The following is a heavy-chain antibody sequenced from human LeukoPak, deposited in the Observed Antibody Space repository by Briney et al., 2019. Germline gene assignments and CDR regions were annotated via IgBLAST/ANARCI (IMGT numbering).Heavy chain of an antibody. D-gene: IGHD3-10*01. J-gene: IGHJ4*02. CDR3: AKVPTFGELLYYFDY. CDR2: ISGSGGST. Sequence: PGGSLRLSCAASEFTFSSYSMNWVRQAPGKGLEWVSAISGSGGSTYYADSVKGRFTISRDNSKNTLYLQMNSLRAEDTAVYYCAKVPTFGELLYYFDYWGQGTLVTVSS. V-gene: IGHV3-23*01. CDR1: EFTFSSYS.